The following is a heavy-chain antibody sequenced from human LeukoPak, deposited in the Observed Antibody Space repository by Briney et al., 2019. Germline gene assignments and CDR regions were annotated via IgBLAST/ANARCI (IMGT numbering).Heavy chain of an antibody. Sequence: GESLKISCKGSGYSFTSYWIGWVRQMPGKGLEWLGIIYPGDPDTRYSPSFQGQVTISADKSISTAYLQWSSLKASDTAMYYCARRYSGSYYVVDYWGQGTLVTVSS. D-gene: IGHD1-26*01. J-gene: IGHJ4*02. CDR2: IYPGDPDT. V-gene: IGHV5-51*01. CDR3: ARRYSGSYYVVDY. CDR1: GYSFTSYW.